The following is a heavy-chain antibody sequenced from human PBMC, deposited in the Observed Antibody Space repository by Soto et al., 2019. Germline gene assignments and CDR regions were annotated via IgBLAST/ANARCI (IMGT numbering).Heavy chain of an antibody. CDR1: GYTFTSYA. Sequence: ASVKVSCKASGYTFTSYAMHWVRQAPGQRLEWMGWINAGNGNTKYSQKFQGRVTITRDTSSSTAYMELSSLRSGDTAVYYCAREKAMAGHRAAFDIWGQGTMVTVS. J-gene: IGHJ3*02. CDR3: AREKAMAGHRAAFDI. D-gene: IGHD6-19*01. V-gene: IGHV1-3*01. CDR2: INAGNGNT.